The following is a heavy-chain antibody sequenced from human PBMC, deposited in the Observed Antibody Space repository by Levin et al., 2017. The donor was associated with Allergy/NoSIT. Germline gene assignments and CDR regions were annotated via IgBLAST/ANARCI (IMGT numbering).Heavy chain of an antibody. J-gene: IGHJ2*01. CDR2: LYADGIT. V-gene: IGHV3-53*01. Sequence: GGSLSLSCAASGFSVSSSYMIWVRQAPGKGLEWVSILYADGITYYADSVKGRFSISRDNSTNTLFLQMNSLRVEDTAFYYCAREALWFGECLDGRYFDLWGRGTLVSVSS. CDR1: GFSVSSSY. D-gene: IGHD3-10*01. CDR3: AREALWFGECLDGRYFDL.